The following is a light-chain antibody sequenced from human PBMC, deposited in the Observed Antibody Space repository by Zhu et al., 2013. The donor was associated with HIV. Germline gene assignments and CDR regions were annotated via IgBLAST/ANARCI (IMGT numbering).Light chain of an antibody. CDR3: QHVNSNAA. V-gene: IGKV1-17*01. CDR1: QGIKND. J-gene: IGKJ3*01. CDR2: GAS. Sequence: DIQMTQSPSSLSASVGDRVTITCRASQGIKNDLGWYQQRPGKAPKLLIYGASTLHSGVPLRFRGSGSGTDFTLTISSLQPDDFATYYCQHVNSNAAFGPGTKVDV.